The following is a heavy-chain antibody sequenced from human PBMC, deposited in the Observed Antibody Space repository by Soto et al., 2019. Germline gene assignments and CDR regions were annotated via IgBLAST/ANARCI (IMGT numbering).Heavy chain of an antibody. J-gene: IGHJ4*02. CDR2: IIPIFGTA. D-gene: IGHD3-22*01. V-gene: IGHV1-69*13. CDR3: ARGGGNYYDSSGYCDY. Sequence: SVKVSCKASGGTFSSYAISWVRQAPGQGLEWMGGIIPIFGTANYAQKFQGRVTITADESTSTAYMELSSLRSEDTAVYYCARGGGNYYDSSGYCDYWGQGTLVTVSS. CDR1: GGTFSSYA.